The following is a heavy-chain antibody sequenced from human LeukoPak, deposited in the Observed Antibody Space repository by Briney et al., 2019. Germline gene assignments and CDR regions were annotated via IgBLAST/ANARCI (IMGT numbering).Heavy chain of an antibody. CDR3: ARELVAVDS. V-gene: IGHV3-74*01. CDR1: GLTFSRFW. J-gene: IGHJ4*02. Sequence: GGPLRLSCASEGLTFSRFWMHWVRPAPGKGLVWDSRIYSDGSSTSYADSVKGRFTISRDNTKNTLYLQMNSLRADDTAVYYSARELVAVDSWGQGTLVTVSS. CDR2: IYSDGSST. D-gene: IGHD5-12*01.